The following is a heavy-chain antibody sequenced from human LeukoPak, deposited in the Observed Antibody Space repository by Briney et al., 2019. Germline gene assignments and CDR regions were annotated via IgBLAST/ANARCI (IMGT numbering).Heavy chain of an antibody. CDR1: GSSFTSYW. J-gene: IGHJ5*02. Sequence: GESLKISCKGSGSSFTSYWIGWVRPMPGKGLEWMGIIYPGDSDTRYSPSFQGQVTISADKSISTAYLQWSSLKASDTAMYYCARRGSSWYPMDSHWFDPWGQGTLVTVSS. V-gene: IGHV5-51*01. CDR3: ARRGSSWYPMDSHWFDP. D-gene: IGHD6-13*01. CDR2: IYPGDSDT.